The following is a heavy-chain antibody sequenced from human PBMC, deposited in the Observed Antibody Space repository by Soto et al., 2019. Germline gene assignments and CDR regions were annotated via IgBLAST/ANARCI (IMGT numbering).Heavy chain of an antibody. V-gene: IGHV3-48*01. Sequence: EVQVVESGGGLVRPGGSLRLSCAASGFTFSSYSMNWVRQAPGKGLEWVSYISTYSGSKYYADSVKGRFTISRDNAENSLLIQMNSLRADDTAVYYCARGLGGYGGSPPVWGQGTLVTVSS. CDR3: ARGLGGYGGSPPV. CDR1: GFTFSSYS. J-gene: IGHJ4*02. CDR2: ISTYSGSK. D-gene: IGHD5-12*01.